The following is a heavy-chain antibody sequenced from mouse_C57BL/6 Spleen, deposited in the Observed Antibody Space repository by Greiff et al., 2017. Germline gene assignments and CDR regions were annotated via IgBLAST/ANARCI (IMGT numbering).Heavy chain of an antibody. CDR1: GFTFSNYW. V-gene: IGHV6-3*01. J-gene: IGHJ1*03. D-gene: IGHD2-4*01. Sequence: EVKLVESGGGLVQPGGSMKLSCVASGFTFSNYWMNWVRQSPEKGLEWVAQIRLKSDNYATHYAEAVKGRFTISRDDSKSSVYLQMNNLRAEDTGIYYCTGWYYDYDEGYWYFDVWGTGTTVTVSS. CDR3: TGWYYDYDEGYWYFDV. CDR2: IRLKSDNYAT.